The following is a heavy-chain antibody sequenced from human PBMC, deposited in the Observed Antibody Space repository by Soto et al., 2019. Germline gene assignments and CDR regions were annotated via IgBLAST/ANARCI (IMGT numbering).Heavy chain of an antibody. D-gene: IGHD3-16*01. CDR1: GFTFSLYS. CDR2: IFGGGKI. V-gene: IGHV3-53*01. Sequence: GGSLRLSCAASGFTFSLYSMIWVRQAPGKGLEWVSGIFGGGKIYYADSVKGRFITSKDNSNSMVYLQMNSLRAEDTAIYYCARPSGNNKRAFDLWGQGTVVAVSS. J-gene: IGHJ4*03. CDR3: ARPSGNNKRAFDL.